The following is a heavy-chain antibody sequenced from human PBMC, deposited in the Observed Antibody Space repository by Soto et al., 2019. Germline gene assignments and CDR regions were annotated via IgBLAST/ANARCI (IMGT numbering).Heavy chain of an antibody. Sequence: ASVKVSCKASGYTFTGYYMHWVRQAPGQGLEWMGWINPNSGGTNYAQKFQGRVTMTRDTSISTAYMELSRLRSDDTAVYYCARGGLVVVVPAAMGRYNWFDPWGQGTQVTVSS. D-gene: IGHD2-2*01. CDR3: ARGGLVVVVPAAMGRYNWFDP. CDR2: INPNSGGT. J-gene: IGHJ5*02. V-gene: IGHV1-2*02. CDR1: GYTFTGYY.